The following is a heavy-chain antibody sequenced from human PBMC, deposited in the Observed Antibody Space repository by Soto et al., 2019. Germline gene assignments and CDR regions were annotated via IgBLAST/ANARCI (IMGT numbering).Heavy chain of an antibody. D-gene: IGHD4-17*01. CDR2: IHYSGST. Sequence: LSHHCTVGDGSISNYCGCRIRHTPGKKLEWIGNIHYSGSTNYNPSLKSRVTISLDTSKNQFSLKLYSVTTADTAVYYCARLPWADYGGIFDPWGQGILVTVSS. V-gene: IGHV4-59*01. CDR1: DGSISNYC. J-gene: IGHJ5*02. CDR3: ARLPWADYGGIFDP.